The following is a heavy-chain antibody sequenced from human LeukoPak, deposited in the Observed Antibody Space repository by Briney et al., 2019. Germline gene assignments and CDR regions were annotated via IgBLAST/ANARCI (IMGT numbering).Heavy chain of an antibody. CDR3: ASAIGPIAAAGRDYYYMDV. CDR2: IYYSGST. V-gene: IGHV4-59*01. Sequence: PSETLSLTCTVSGGSISSYYWSWIRQPPGKGLEWIGYIYYSGSTNYNPSLKSRVTISVDTSKNQFSLKLSSVTAADTAVYYCASAIGPIAAAGRDYYYMDVWGKGTTVTVSS. CDR1: GGSISSYY. J-gene: IGHJ6*03. D-gene: IGHD6-13*01.